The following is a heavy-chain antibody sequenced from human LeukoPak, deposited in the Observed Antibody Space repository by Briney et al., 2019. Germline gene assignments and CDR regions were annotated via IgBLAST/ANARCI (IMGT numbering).Heavy chain of an antibody. Sequence: PGGSLRLSCAASGFTFSSYAMSWVRQAPGKGLEWVSAISGSGGNTFYADSVKGRFTISRDNSKNTLYLQMNSLRAEDTAVYYCATFYDILTGYYKILGIDLDYWGQGTLVTVSS. V-gene: IGHV3-23*01. CDR1: GFTFSSYA. J-gene: IGHJ4*02. CDR2: ISGSGGNT. D-gene: IGHD3-9*01. CDR3: ATFYDILTGYYKILGIDLDY.